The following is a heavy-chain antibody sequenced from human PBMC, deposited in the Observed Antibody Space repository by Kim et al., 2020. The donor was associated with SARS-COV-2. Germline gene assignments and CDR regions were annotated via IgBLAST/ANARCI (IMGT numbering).Heavy chain of an antibody. D-gene: IGHD3-9*01. Sequence: YAQKFQGRVTMTEDTSTDTAYMELSSLRSEDTAVYYCATGGNFDWSVFDYWGQGTLVTVSS. CDR3: ATGGNFDWSVFDY. J-gene: IGHJ4*02. V-gene: IGHV1-24*01.